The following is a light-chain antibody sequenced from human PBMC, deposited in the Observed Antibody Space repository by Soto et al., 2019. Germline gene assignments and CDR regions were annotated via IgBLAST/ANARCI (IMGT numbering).Light chain of an antibody. V-gene: IGKV3-15*01. CDR2: GAS. CDR1: QSVSSN. J-gene: IGKJ1*01. Sequence: EIVMKHSPATLSVSPGERATLSCRASQSVSSNLAWYQQQPGQAPRRLIYGASTRATGIPARFSGSGSGTEFTLTISSLQSEDFAVYYCQQYNNWGTFGQGTKVDIK. CDR3: QQYNNWGT.